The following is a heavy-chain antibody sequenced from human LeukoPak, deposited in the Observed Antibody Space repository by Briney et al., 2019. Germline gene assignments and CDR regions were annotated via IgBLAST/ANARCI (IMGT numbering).Heavy chain of an antibody. CDR3: AKGLPPYYDFWSGSNWFDP. J-gene: IGHJ5*02. CDR2: ISGSGGST. V-gene: IGHV3-23*01. Sequence: GGSLRLSCAASGFTFSSYAMSWVRQAPGKGLEWVSAISGSGGSTYYADSVKGRFTISRDNSKNTLYLQMNSLRAEDTAVYYCAKGLPPYYDFWSGSNWFDPWGQGTLVTVSS. D-gene: IGHD3-3*01. CDR1: GFTFSSYA.